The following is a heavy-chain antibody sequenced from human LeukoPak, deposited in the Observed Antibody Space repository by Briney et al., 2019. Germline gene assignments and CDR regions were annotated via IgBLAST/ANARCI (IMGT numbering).Heavy chain of an antibody. J-gene: IGHJ4*02. Sequence: SETLSLTCTVSGGSISSSSYYWGWIRQPPGKGLEWIGSIYYSGSTYYNPSLKSRVTISVDTSKNQFSLKLSSVTAADTAVYYCARGGGDYDYWGQGTLVTVSS. CDR1: GGSISSSSYY. CDR2: IYYSGST. V-gene: IGHV4-39*07. D-gene: IGHD3-10*01. CDR3: ARGGGDYDY.